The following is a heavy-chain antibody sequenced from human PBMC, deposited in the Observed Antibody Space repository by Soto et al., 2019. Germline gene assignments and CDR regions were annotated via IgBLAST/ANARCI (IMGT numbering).Heavy chain of an antibody. CDR3: SRRYSFGSGKYGVDV. J-gene: IGHJ6*02. D-gene: IGHD3-10*01. CDR1: GGSISSSKNY. Sequence: PSETLSLTXTVSGGSISSSKNYWGWIRQPPGKGLEWIGTISYSGSTYYNPSLDGRVIISADTSKNQFSLKLTSLTAADTAVYHCSRRYSFGSGKYGVDVWGQGTMVTVSS. CDR2: ISYSGST. V-gene: IGHV4-39*01.